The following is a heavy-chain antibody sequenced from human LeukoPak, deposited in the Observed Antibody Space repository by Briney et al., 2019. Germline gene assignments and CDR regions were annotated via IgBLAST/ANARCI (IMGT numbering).Heavy chain of an antibody. CDR3: ARGRSLAANYVWGSYPLAY. CDR2: IGAYNGNT. D-gene: IGHD3-16*01. V-gene: IGHV1-18*01. Sequence: ASVKVSCKASGYTFTSYGISWVRQAPGQGLEWMGWIGAYNGNTNYAQKLQGRVTMTTDTSTSTAYMELRSLRSDDTAVYYCARGRSLAANYVWGSYPLAYWGQGTLVTVSA. CDR1: GYTFTSYG. J-gene: IGHJ4*02.